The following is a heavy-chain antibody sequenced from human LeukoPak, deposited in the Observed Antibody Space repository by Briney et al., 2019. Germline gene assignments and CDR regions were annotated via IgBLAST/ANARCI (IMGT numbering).Heavy chain of an antibody. Sequence: GGSLRLSCAASGFTFSRYSMNWVRQAPGKGLEWVSYISSSSRTKYYADSVKGRFTISRDNSKNTLYLQMNSLRAEDTAVYYCAKGFVVVVSATQSSWFDPWGQGTLVTVSS. CDR1: GFTFSRYS. CDR2: ISSSSRTK. CDR3: AKGFVVVVSATQSSWFDP. V-gene: IGHV3-48*01. D-gene: IGHD2-15*01. J-gene: IGHJ5*02.